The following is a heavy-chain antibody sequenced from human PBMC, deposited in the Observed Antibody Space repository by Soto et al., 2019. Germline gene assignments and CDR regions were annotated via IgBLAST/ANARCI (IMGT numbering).Heavy chain of an antibody. D-gene: IGHD3-22*01. CDR1: GGSISSSSYY. Sequence: PSETLSLTCTVSGGSISSSSYYWGWIRQPPGKGLEWIGSIYYSGSTYYNPSLKSRVTISVDTSKNQFSLKLTSVTAADTAVYYCATGIAAEYSYDGSGYYSADYWGQGTLVTVSS. J-gene: IGHJ4*02. CDR3: ATGIAAEYSYDGSGYYSADY. V-gene: IGHV4-39*01. CDR2: IYYSGST.